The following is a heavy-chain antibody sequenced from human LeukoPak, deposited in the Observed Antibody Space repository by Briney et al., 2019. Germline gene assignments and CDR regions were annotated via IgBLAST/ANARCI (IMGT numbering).Heavy chain of an antibody. Sequence: SETLSLTCAVYGGSFSGYYWSWIRRPPGKGVDGMGEINHSGSTNYNPSLKSRVTISVDTSKNQFSLKLSSVTAADTAVYYCARGVCSGGGCYGLFNYWGQGTLVTVSS. CDR1: GGSFSGYY. D-gene: IGHD2-15*01. CDR2: INHSGST. J-gene: IGHJ4*02. V-gene: IGHV4-34*01. CDR3: ARGVCSGGGCYGLFNY.